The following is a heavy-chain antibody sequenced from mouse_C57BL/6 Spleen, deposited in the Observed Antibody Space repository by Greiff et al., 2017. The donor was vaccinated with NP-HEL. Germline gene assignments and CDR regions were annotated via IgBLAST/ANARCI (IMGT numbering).Heavy chain of an antibody. Sequence: QVQLKQSGAELVRPGTSVKVSCKASGYAFTNYLIEWVKQRPGQGLEWIGVINPGSGGTNYNEKFKGKATLTADKSSSTAYMQLSSLTSEDSAVYFCARGEIYYGNPWFAYWGQGTLVTVSA. CDR1: GYAFTNYL. J-gene: IGHJ3*01. D-gene: IGHD2-1*01. CDR2: INPGSGGT. V-gene: IGHV1-54*01. CDR3: ARGEIYYGNPWFAY.